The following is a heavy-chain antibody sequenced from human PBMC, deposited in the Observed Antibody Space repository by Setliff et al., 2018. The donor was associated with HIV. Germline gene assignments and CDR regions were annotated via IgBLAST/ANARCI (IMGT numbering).Heavy chain of an antibody. CDR3: ARDDDVIMVVVGGDY. V-gene: IGHV1-18*01. J-gene: IGHJ4*02. CDR1: GYTFTSYG. D-gene: IGHD3-22*01. CDR2: ISAYNGDT. Sequence: ASVKVSCKASGYTFTSYGISWVRQAPGQGLEWMGWISAYNGDTNYAQKFQGRVTMTTDTSTSTAYMELRSLRSDDTAAYYCARDDDVIMVVVGGDYWGQGTLVT.